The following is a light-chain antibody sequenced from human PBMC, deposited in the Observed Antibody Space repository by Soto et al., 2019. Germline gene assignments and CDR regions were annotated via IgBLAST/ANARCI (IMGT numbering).Light chain of an antibody. V-gene: IGLV2-14*03. J-gene: IGLJ1*01. Sequence: QSALTQPASVSGSPGQSISISCIGTSSDVGAFNYVSWYQHHPGKAPQLNIYDVTSRPSGVSNRFSASKSGNTASLTISGLQAEDEADYYCSSYTTGNTEVFGTGTKVTVL. CDR2: DVT. CDR1: SSDVGAFNY. CDR3: SSYTTGNTEV.